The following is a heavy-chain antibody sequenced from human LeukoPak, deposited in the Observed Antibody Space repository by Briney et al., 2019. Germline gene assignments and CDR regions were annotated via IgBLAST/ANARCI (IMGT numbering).Heavy chain of an antibody. D-gene: IGHD3-16*01. V-gene: IGHV4-61*10. J-gene: IGHJ6*03. Sequence: PSETLSLTCTVSGGSISSGNYYWSWIRQPAGKGLEWIGEINHSGSTNYNPSLKSRVTISVETSKKQFSLNLNAVTAADTAIYYCARRQLIRGRDYYYMDIWGNGTTVIVSS. CDR2: INHSGST. CDR1: GGSISSGNYY. CDR3: ARRQLIRGRDYYYMDI.